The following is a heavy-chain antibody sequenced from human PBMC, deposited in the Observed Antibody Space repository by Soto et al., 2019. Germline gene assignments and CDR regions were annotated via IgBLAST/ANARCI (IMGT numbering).Heavy chain of an antibody. CDR3: ARARSNHDY. Sequence: QVQLVQSGAEVKKPGASVKVSCKASGYTFTNYGISWVRQAPGQGLEWMGWISAYNGHTNYAQKFQGRVTMNTDTSTSTVYMELRSLRSDDTALYYCARARSNHDYWGQGTLVTVSS. V-gene: IGHV1-18*01. CDR1: GYTFTNYG. CDR2: ISAYNGHT. J-gene: IGHJ4*02.